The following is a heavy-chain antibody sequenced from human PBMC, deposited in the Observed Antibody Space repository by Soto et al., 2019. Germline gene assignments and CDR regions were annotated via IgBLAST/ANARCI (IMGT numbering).Heavy chain of an antibody. CDR1: GYRFSEYA. D-gene: IGHD3-22*01. CDR3: AKSHDTSAYYLSSDS. CDR2: VTSSAIAT. J-gene: IGHJ4*02. Sequence: EVHLLEAGGGLVQPGGSLRLSCVGSGYRFSEYAMAWIRQAPGKGLEWVTGVTSSAIATYYADSVKGRFTITRNNSLNILYLQMDNLGAVDTAVYYCAKSHDTSAYYLSSDSWGQGTQVTVAS. V-gene: IGHV3-23*01.